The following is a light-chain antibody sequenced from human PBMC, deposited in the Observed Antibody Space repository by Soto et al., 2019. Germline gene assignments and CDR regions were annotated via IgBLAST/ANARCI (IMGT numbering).Light chain of an antibody. CDR2: AAY. CDR1: QSALYSSNNKNY. Sequence: DIVMTQSPASLAVSLGERATINCKSSQSALYSSNNKNYLSWYQQKPGKAPKLLIYAAYTLQSGVPSRFSGSGSGTDFTLTISSLQPEDFATYYCQQSYSTPRTFGGGTKVDIK. V-gene: IGKV4-1*01. J-gene: IGKJ4*01. CDR3: QQSYSTPRT.